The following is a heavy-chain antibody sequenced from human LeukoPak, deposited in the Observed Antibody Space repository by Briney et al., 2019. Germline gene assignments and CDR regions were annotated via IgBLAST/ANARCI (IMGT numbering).Heavy chain of an antibody. CDR2: ISYDGSNK. CDR1: GFTFSSYG. J-gene: IGHJ4*02. CDR3: AKEGTDYDSSGTYLDY. V-gene: IGHV3-30*18. D-gene: IGHD3-22*01. Sequence: PGRSLRLSCAASGFTFSSYGMHWVRQAPGKGLEWVAVISYDGSNKYYADSVKGRFTISRDNSKNTLYLQMNSLRAEDTAVYYCAKEGTDYDSSGTYLDYWGQGTLVTVSS.